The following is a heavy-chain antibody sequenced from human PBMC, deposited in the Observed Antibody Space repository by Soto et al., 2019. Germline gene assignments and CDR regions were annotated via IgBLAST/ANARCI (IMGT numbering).Heavy chain of an antibody. J-gene: IGHJ5*02. CDR2: VYYSGNT. CDR1: GGSLSSYY. CDR3: ARDAALKWFDP. D-gene: IGHD2-15*01. V-gene: IGHV4-59*01. Sequence: SETLSLTCTVSGGSLSSYYWTWIRQPPGKGLEWIGYVYYSGNTYYNPSLKSRVIISVDTSKNQFSLKLSSVTAADTAVYYCARDAALKWFDPWGQGTLVTVSS.